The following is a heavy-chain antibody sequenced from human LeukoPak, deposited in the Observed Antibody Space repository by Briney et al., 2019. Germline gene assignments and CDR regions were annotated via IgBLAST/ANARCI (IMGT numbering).Heavy chain of an antibody. J-gene: IGHJ4*02. CDR3: ATQILLCHYY. D-gene: IGHD2-21*01. CDR1: GGSISSYY. V-gene: IGHV4-4*07. Sequence: SETLSLTCTVSGGSISSYYWSWIRQPAGKGLEWIGRIYTSGSTNYNPSLKSRVTMSVDTSKNQFSLKLTSVTAADTSMYYCATQILLCHYYWGQGTLVTVSS. CDR2: IYTSGST.